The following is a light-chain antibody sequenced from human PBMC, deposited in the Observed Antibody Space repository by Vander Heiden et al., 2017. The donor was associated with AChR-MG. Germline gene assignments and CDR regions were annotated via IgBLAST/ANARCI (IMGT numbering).Light chain of an antibody. V-gene: IGKV1-33*01. CDR1: QDISNY. Sequence: DIQIPQSPSSLSASVGDRVTITCQASQDISNYLNWYQQKPGKAPKLLIYDASNLETGVPSRLSGSRSGTDFAFSISSIQPEDNATDYGQQHHNLPLTFGGGTKVEIK. CDR2: DAS. CDR3: QQHHNLPLT. J-gene: IGKJ4*02.